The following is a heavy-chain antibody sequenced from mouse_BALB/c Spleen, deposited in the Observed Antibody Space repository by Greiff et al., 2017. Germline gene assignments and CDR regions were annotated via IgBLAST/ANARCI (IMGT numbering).Heavy chain of an antibody. J-gene: IGHJ3*01. CDR3: AREKYDYDVWFAY. CDR2: ISYSGST. Sequence: EVQLQQSGPGLVKPSQSLSLTCTVTGYSITSDYAWYWIRQFPGNKLEWMGYISYSGSTSYNPSLKSRISITRDTSKNQFFLQLNSVTTEDTATYYCAREKYDYDVWFAYWGQGTLVTVSA. V-gene: IGHV3-2*02. D-gene: IGHD2-4*01. CDR1: GYSITSDYA.